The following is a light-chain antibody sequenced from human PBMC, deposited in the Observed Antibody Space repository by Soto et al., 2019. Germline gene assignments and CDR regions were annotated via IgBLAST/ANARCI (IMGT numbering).Light chain of an antibody. J-gene: IGKJ5*01. Sequence: DIQLTQSPFFLSASVGDRVTITCRASQGISSYLVWYQQKAGTAPKSLIYAASTLQTGVPSRFSGSRSGTEFTLTISSLQPEDSATYYCRRHNSFPITFGQGTRLDIK. CDR1: QGISSY. CDR3: RRHNSFPIT. V-gene: IGKV1-9*01. CDR2: AAS.